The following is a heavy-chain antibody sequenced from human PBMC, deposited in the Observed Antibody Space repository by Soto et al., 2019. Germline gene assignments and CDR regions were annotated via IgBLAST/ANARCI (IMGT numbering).Heavy chain of an antibody. D-gene: IGHD2-8*01. V-gene: IGHV1-24*01. CDR2: FDPEDGET. Sequence: GVPVKVGRASSRDTLNISAIHGLLKAPGKGLEWMGGFDPEDGETIYAQKFQGRVTMTEDTSTDTAYMELSSLRSEDTAVYYCATPMVWQTWDYSGQGTLVTVSS. J-gene: IGHJ4*02. CDR1: RDTLNISA. CDR3: ATPMVWQTWDY.